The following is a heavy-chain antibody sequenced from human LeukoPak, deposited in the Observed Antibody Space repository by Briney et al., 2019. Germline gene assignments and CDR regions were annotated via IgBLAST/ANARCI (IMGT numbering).Heavy chain of an antibody. V-gene: IGHV3-53*01. J-gene: IGHJ4*02. Sequence: GGSLRLSCAASVFTVSSNYMSWVRQAPGKGLEWVSVIYSGGSTYYADSVKGRFTISRDNSKNTLYLQMNSLRAEDTAVYYCARETMVRSYWGQGTLVTVSS. D-gene: IGHD3-10*01. CDR3: ARETMVRSY. CDR2: IYSGGST. CDR1: VFTVSSNY.